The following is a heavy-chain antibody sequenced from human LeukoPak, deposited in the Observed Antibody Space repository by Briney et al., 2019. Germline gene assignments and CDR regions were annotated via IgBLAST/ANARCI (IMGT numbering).Heavy chain of an antibody. J-gene: IGHJ6*03. D-gene: IGHD5-18*01. Sequence: SETLSLTCTVSGGSISSSSYYWSWIRQPPGKGLEWIGYIYYSGRSNQNPSLKSRVTISLDTSKNQFSLKLSSVTAADTAVYYCARAGRGYNYGFVPSELDYYYYYLDVWGKGTTVTVSS. CDR2: IYYSGRS. CDR1: GGSISSSSYY. V-gene: IGHV4-61*01. CDR3: ARAGRGYNYGFVPSELDYYYYYLDV.